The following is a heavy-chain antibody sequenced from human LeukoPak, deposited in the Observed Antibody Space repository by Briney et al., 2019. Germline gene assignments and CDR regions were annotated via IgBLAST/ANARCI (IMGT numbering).Heavy chain of an antibody. J-gene: IGHJ4*02. CDR1: GFIFSSYT. Sequence: GGSLRLSCAASGFIFSSYTINWVRQAPGKGLEWLSSISSTSSYIYYADSVKGRFAISRDNAKNSLYLQMNSLTVEDTAIYYCAKDPNINWGQGTLVTVSS. CDR2: ISSTSSYI. V-gene: IGHV3-21*01. D-gene: IGHD1-14*01. CDR3: AKDPNIN.